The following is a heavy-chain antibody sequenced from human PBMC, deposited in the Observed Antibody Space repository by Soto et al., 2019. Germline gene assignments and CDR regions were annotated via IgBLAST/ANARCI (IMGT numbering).Heavy chain of an antibody. D-gene: IGHD1-7*01. CDR2: SRDKGNSYST. J-gene: IGHJ4*02. Sequence: EVQLVETGGDLVQPGGSLRLSCAASGFTFSGHCIDWVRQAPGKGLEWVGRSRDKGNSYSTDYAASVKGRFTISRDASKNSLYLQMNSLKTEDTALYYCARSITGTTSFDYWGQGTLVTVSS. V-gene: IGHV3-72*01. CDR3: ARSITGTTSFDY. CDR1: GFTFSGHC.